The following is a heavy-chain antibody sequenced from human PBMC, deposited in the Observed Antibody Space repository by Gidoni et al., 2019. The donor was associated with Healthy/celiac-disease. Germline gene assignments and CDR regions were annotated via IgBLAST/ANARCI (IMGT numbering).Heavy chain of an antibody. CDR2: ISWNSGSI. D-gene: IGHD6-19*01. CDR1: GFTFDDYA. J-gene: IGHJ4*02. CDR3: AKGGKAGPDY. V-gene: IGHV3-9*01. Sequence: EVQLVESGGGLVQPGRSLRLSCAASGFTFDDYAMHWVRQAPGKGLEWVSGISWNSGSIGYADSVKGRSTISRDNAKNSLYLQMNSLRAEDTALYYCAKGGKAGPDYWGQGTLVTVSS.